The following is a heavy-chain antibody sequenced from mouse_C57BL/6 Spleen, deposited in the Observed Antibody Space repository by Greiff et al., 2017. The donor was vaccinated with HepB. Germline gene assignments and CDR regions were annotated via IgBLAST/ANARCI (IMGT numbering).Heavy chain of an antibody. V-gene: IGHV1-64*01. CDR2: IHPNSGST. Sequence: VQLQQSGAELVKPGASVKLSCKASGYTFTSYWMHWVKQRPGQGLEWIGMIHPNSGSTNYNEKFKSKATLTVDKSSSTAYMQLSSLTSEDSAVYYCARVDGYYRYFDVWGTGTTVTVSS. CDR3: ARVDGYYRYFDV. J-gene: IGHJ1*03. CDR1: GYTFTSYW. D-gene: IGHD2-3*01.